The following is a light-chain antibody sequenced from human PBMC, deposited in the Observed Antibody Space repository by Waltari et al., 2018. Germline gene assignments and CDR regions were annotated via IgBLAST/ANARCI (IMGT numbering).Light chain of an antibody. CDR3: QQSYRTPPLT. Sequence: DIQMTQSPSSLSASVGDRVTITCRASQSISGYLNWYQQKPGKATKVLIYATSSLQSGVPSRFSGSGSGTDFTLTITSLQPEDFATYYCQQSYRTPPLTFGGGTKVEIK. J-gene: IGKJ4*01. CDR1: QSISGY. CDR2: ATS. V-gene: IGKV1-39*01.